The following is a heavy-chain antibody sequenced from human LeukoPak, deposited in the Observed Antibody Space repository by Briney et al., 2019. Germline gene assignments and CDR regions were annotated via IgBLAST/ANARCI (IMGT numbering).Heavy chain of an antibody. CDR3: ARDSDGNGYNPFDY. CDR1: GGSISSYY. CDR2: IYYSGST. J-gene: IGHJ4*02. D-gene: IGHD5-24*01. V-gene: IGHV4-59*01. Sequence: SETLSLTCTVSGGSISSYYWSWIRQPPGKGLGWIGYIYYSGSTNYNPSLKSRVTISVDASKNQFSLKLSSVTAADTAVYYCARDSDGNGYNPFDYWGQGTLVTVSS.